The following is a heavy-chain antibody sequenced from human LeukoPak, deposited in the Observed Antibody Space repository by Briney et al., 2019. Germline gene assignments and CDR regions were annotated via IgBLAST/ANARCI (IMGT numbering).Heavy chain of an antibody. CDR3: AREEIDSNSYYYGMDV. V-gene: IGHV3-48*04. CDR1: GFTFSSYS. J-gene: IGHJ6*02. CDR2: ISSSGSTI. D-gene: IGHD6-6*01. Sequence: GGSLRLSCAASGFTFSSYSMNWVRQAPGKGLEWVSDISSSGSTIYYADSVKGRFTISRDNAKNSLYLQMNSLRAEDTAVYYCAREEIDSNSYYYGMDVWGQGTTVTVSS.